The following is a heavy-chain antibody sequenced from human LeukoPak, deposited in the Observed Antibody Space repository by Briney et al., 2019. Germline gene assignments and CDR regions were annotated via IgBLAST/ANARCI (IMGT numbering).Heavy chain of an antibody. Sequence: ASVKVSCKASGYTFTSYDINWVRQATGQGLEWMGWVNPNSGNTGYAQKFQGRVTMTWNTSIHTAYVELSSLRSEDTAVYYCARVLYSSSWYADYWGQGTLVTVSS. CDR3: ARVLYSSSWYADY. CDR2: VNPNSGNT. D-gene: IGHD6-13*01. J-gene: IGHJ4*02. V-gene: IGHV1-8*01. CDR1: GYTFTSYD.